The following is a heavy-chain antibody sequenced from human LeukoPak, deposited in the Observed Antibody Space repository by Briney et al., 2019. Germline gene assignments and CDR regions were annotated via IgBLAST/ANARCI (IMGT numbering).Heavy chain of an antibody. Sequence: ASVKVSCKASGYTFTGYYMHWVRQAPGQGLEWMGWINPNSGGTNYAQKFQGRVTMARDTSISTAYMELSRLRSDDTAVYYCARAQGYSGYEYFYYMDVWGKGTTVTVSS. CDR2: INPNSGGT. CDR1: GYTFTGYY. V-gene: IGHV1-2*02. J-gene: IGHJ6*03. D-gene: IGHD5-12*01. CDR3: ARAQGYSGYEYFYYMDV.